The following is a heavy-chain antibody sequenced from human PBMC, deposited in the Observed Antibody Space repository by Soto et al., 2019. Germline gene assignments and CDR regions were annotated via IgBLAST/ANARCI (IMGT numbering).Heavy chain of an antibody. CDR2: MNPNSGNT. D-gene: IGHD2-15*01. CDR3: ARTPRGVVVAPRINWFDP. V-gene: IGHV1-8*01. CDR1: GYTFTSYD. J-gene: IGHJ5*02. Sequence: QVQLVQSGAEVKKPGASVKVSCKASGYTFTSYDINWVRQATGQGLEWMGWMNPNSGNTGYAQKFQGRVTMTRNTANSTAYMELSSLRSEDTAVYYCARTPRGVVVAPRINWFDPWGQGTRVTVSS.